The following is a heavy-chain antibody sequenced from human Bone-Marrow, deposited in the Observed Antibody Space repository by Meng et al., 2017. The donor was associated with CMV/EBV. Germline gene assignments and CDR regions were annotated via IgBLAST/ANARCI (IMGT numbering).Heavy chain of an antibody. V-gene: IGHV4-39*01. J-gene: IGHJ4*02. CDR3: ARQPSVGAQYYFDY. CDR1: GGSISSSSYY. D-gene: IGHD1-26*01. Sequence: SETLSLTCTVSGGSISSSSYYWGWIRRPPGKGLEWIGSIYYSGSTYYNPSLKSRVTISVDTSKNQFSLKLSSVTAADTAVYYCARQPSVGAQYYFDYWGQGTLVTVSS. CDR2: IYYSGST.